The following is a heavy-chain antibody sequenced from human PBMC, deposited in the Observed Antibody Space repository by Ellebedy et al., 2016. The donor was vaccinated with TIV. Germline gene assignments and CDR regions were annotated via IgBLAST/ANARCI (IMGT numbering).Heavy chain of an antibody. V-gene: IGHV4-39*01. D-gene: IGHD3-10*02. J-gene: IGHJ5*02. CDR3: ASLDVAVANWFDP. CDR2: ICYRVNT. CDR1: GASIDSGRYC. Sequence: MPSETLSLTCNVSGASIDSGRYCLAWIRQSPGKGLEWIGNICYRVNTYYNPSLKSRVLISADTSKNLFSLRLSSVTASDTAVYSCASLDVAVANWFDPWGHGTLVTVSS.